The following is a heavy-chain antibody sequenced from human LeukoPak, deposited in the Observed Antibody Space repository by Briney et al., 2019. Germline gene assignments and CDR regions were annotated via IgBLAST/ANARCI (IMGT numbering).Heavy chain of an antibody. CDR2: IYYSGST. D-gene: IGHD3-9*01. V-gene: IGHV4-59*01. Sequence: SETLSLTCTVSGGSISSYYWSWIRQPPGKGLEWIGYIYYSGSTNYNPSLKSRVTISVDTSKNQFSLKLSSVTATDTAVYYCAREVLRYFDWSSGFDYWGQGTLVTVSS. J-gene: IGHJ4*02. CDR1: GGSISSYY. CDR3: AREVLRYFDWSSGFDY.